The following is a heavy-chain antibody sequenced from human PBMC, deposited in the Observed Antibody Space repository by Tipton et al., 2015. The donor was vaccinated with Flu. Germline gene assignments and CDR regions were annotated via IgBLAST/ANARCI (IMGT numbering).Heavy chain of an antibody. J-gene: IGHJ5*02. CDR2: IYYTGSA. V-gene: IGHV4-39*07. Sequence: TLSLTCSVTGVSISTTTYYWAWIRQPPGKGLEYMGLIYYTGSAFYSPSLKSRATISIDTAKNHFSLRLTSVTAADTAMYFCAAKGFELVDDSFDPWGQGTLVTVPP. CDR1: GVSISTTTYY. CDR3: AAKGFELVDDSFDP. D-gene: IGHD6-13*01.